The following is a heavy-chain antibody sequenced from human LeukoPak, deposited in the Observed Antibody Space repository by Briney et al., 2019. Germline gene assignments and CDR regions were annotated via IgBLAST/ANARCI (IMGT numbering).Heavy chain of an antibody. CDR3: AGQNVPTPHDY. CDR2: ISAAGTT. J-gene: IGHJ4*02. D-gene: IGHD2-2*01. V-gene: IGHV4-30-2*01. Sequence: SETLSLTCTVAVGSISSGGYYWSWIRQPPGKGLEWTAYISAAGTTFYNPSLKSRVTISLDRSKNQFSLNLTSITAADTAVYYCAGQNVPTPHDYWGQGTQVTVSS. CDR1: VGSISSGGYY.